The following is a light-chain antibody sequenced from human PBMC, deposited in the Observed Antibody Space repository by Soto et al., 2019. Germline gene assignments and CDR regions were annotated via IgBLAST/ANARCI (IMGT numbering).Light chain of an antibody. Sequence: DIQMTQSPSTLSASVGDRVTITCRASQSISSWLAWYQQKPGKAPKLLIYKASSLESGVPSKFSRRGSGTEFTLTISSLQPDDFATYYCQQYNSYWTFGQGTKVEIQ. J-gene: IGKJ1*01. CDR1: QSISSW. V-gene: IGKV1-5*03. CDR3: QQYNSYWT. CDR2: KAS.